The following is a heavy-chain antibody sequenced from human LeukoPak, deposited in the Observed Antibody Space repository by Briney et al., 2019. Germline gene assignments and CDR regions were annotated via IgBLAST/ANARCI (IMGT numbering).Heavy chain of an antibody. D-gene: IGHD6-19*01. J-gene: IGHJ6*03. CDR1: GYSFTNFD. Sequence: ASVKVSCKASGYSFTNFDINWVRQATGQGLEWMGWMNPNSGNKGYAQKFQGRVTTTMNTSISTAYTELSSLRSEDRAVYYCARGPQWRGDYYYMDVWGRGTTVTVSS. CDR2: MNPNSGNK. CDR3: ARGPQWRGDYYYMDV. V-gene: IGHV1-8*01.